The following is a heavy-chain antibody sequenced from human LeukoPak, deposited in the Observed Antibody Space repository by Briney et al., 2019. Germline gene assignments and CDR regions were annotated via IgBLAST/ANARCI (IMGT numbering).Heavy chain of an antibody. Sequence: ASVKVSCKASGYTFTGYYMHWVRQAPGQGLEWMGWINPNSGGTNYAQKFQGRVTMTRDTSISTAYMELSRLRSDDTAVYYCARGTLDFDWFTVDYWGQGTLVTVSS. D-gene: IGHD3-9*01. CDR1: GYTFTGYY. CDR2: INPNSGGT. V-gene: IGHV1-2*02. CDR3: ARGTLDFDWFTVDY. J-gene: IGHJ4*02.